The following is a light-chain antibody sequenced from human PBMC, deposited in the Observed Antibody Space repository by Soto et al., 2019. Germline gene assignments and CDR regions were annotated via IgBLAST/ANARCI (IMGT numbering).Light chain of an antibody. CDR2: GAS. J-gene: IGKJ4*01. CDR3: QQYGSSPGT. CDR1: QSVSSSY. V-gene: IGKV3-20*01. Sequence: EILFTQSPGTLSLSPGERSTLSCSSSQSVSSSYLAWYQQKPGQAPRLLIYGASSRATGIPDRFSGSGSGTDFTLTISRLEPEDFAVYYCQQYGSSPGTFGGGTKVDI.